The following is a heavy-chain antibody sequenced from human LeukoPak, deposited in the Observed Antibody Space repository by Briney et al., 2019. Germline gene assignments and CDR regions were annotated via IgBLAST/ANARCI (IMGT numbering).Heavy chain of an antibody. J-gene: IGHJ4*02. CDR2: IYSGGST. Sequence: GGSLRLSCAASGFTVSSNYMSWVRRAPGKGLEWVSVIYSGGSTYYADSVKGRFTISRDNSKNTLYLQMNSLRAEDTAVYYCARGFHSGYDLDYWGQGTLVTVSS. D-gene: IGHD5-12*01. CDR1: GFTVSSNY. V-gene: IGHV3-53*01. CDR3: ARGFHSGYDLDY.